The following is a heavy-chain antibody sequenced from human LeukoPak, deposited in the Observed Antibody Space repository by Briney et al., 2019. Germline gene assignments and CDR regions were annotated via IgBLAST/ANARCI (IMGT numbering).Heavy chain of an antibody. Sequence: SQTQSLTCTGSGGSISSDGYSWSWIRQHPGKGLEWIGYIYYSGSTYYNPSLKSRVTISVDTSKNQFSLKLSSVTAADTAVYYCARVRRLWSRYYYGMDVWGQGTTVTVSS. CDR1: GGSISSDGYS. V-gene: IGHV4-31*03. J-gene: IGHJ6*02. CDR2: IYYSGST. CDR3: ARVRRLWSRYYYGMDV. D-gene: IGHD3-16*01.